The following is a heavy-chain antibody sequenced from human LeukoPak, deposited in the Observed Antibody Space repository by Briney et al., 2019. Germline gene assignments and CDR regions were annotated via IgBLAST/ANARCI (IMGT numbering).Heavy chain of an antibody. V-gene: IGHV1-69*01. D-gene: IGHD4-17*01. CDR2: IIPIFGTA. Sequence: GASVTVSCKASGGTFSSYAISWVRQAPGQGLEWMGGIIPIFGTANYAQKFQGRVTITADESTSTAYMELSSLRSEDTAVYYCARVGAIADYDWFDPWGQGTLLTVSS. CDR1: GGTFSSYA. J-gene: IGHJ5*02. CDR3: ARVGAIADYDWFDP.